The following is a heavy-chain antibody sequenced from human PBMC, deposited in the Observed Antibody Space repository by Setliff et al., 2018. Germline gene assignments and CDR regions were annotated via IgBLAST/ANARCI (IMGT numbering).Heavy chain of an antibody. CDR1: GYTFTSYY. J-gene: IGHJ6*03. CDR3: ARANVLRFLEWLLSGGDYYYYYCMDV. D-gene: IGHD3-3*01. CDR2: INPSGGST. Sequence: ASVKVSCKASGYTFTSYYMHWVRQAPGQGLEWMGIINPSGGSTSYAQKFQGRVTMTRDTSTSTVYMELSSLRSEDTAVYYCARANVLRFLEWLLSGGDYYYYYCMDVWGKGTTVTVSS. V-gene: IGHV1-46*01.